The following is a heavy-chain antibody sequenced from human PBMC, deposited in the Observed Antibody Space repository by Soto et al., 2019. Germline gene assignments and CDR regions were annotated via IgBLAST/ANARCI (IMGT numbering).Heavy chain of an antibody. CDR2: ISYDGSNK. D-gene: IGHD2-15*01. CDR3: ARDDLGYCSGGSCEYGMDV. J-gene: IGHJ6*02. V-gene: IGHV3-30-3*01. CDR1: GFTFSSYA. Sequence: QVQLVESGGGVVQPGRSLRLSCAASGFTFSSYAMHWVRQAPGKGLEWVAVISYDGSNKYYADSVKGLFTISRDNSKNTLYLQMNSLRAEDTAVYYCARDDLGYCSGGSCEYGMDVWCQGTTVTVSS.